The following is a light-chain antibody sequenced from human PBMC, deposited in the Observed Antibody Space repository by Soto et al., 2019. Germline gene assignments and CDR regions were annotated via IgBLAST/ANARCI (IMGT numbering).Light chain of an antibody. CDR1: QSVSSSY. J-gene: IGKJ1*01. CDR2: GTS. V-gene: IGKV3-20*01. Sequence: EIGLTQSPGTLSLSPGERATLSCRASQSVSSSYLAWYQQKPGQAPRLLIYGTSSRATGIPDRFSGSGSGTDFTLNISRLEPEDFAVYYCQQYDSPPRTFGQGTKVEIK. CDR3: QQYDSPPRT.